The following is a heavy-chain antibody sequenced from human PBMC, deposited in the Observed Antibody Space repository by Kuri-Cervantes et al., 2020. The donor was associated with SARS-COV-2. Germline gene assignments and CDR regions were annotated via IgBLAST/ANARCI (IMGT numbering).Heavy chain of an antibody. D-gene: IGHD2-2*01. CDR2: IDYSGST. J-gene: IGHJ6*03. V-gene: IGHV4-39*01. Sequence: GSLRLSCTVSGGSIISSTFYWGWIRQPPVKGLEWIGSIDYSGSTYYNPSLKSRVTISVDTSKNQSSLKLSSVTAADTAVYYCARRKYAGYMDVWGKGTTVTVSS. CDR3: ARRKYAGYMDV. CDR1: GGSIISSTFY.